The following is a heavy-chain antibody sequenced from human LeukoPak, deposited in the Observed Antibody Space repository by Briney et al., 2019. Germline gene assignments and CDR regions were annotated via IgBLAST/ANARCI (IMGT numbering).Heavy chain of an antibody. D-gene: IGHD6-13*01. Sequence: SETLSLTCAVSGGSISSYYWTWIRQPPGKGLEWIGYIDYSGSTNYNPSLKSRVTISVDTSKNQFSLKLSSVTAADTAVYYCASTIAAARPYGMDVWGQGTTVTVSS. CDR2: IDYSGST. J-gene: IGHJ6*02. CDR3: ASTIAAARPYGMDV. CDR1: GGSISSYY. V-gene: IGHV4-59*08.